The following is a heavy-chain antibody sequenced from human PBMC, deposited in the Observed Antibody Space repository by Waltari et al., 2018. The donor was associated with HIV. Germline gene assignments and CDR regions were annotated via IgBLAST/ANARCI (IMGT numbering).Heavy chain of an antibody. CDR1: GYTFTGYY. CDR3: ARRGPVPAASDGLLGI. CDR2: INPNSGGT. Sequence: QVQLVQSGAEVTKPGASVKVSCTASGYTFTGYYMHWVRQAPGQGLEWMGWINPNSGGTNYAQKFQGRVTMTRDTSISTAYMELSRLRSDDTAVYYCARRGPVPAASDGLLGIWGQGTMVTVSS. J-gene: IGHJ3*02. V-gene: IGHV1-2*02. D-gene: IGHD2-2*01.